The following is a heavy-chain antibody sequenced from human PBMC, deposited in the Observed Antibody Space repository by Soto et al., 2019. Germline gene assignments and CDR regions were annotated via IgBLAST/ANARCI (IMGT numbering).Heavy chain of an antibody. D-gene: IGHD2-8*01. CDR2: IHYSGTT. V-gene: IGHV4-59*01. J-gene: IGHJ4*02. CDR1: GTSISSYY. Sequence: XATLSLTCTVSGTSISSYYWSWIRQPPGKGLEWIANIHYSGTTNYNPSLASRVTLSVDTSKNQFSLKMTSVTAADRAMYFCARYNSYAIDYWGRGTLVTVSS. CDR3: ARYNSYAIDY.